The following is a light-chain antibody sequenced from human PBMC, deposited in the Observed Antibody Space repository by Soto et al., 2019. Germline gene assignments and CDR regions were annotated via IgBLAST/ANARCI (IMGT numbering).Light chain of an antibody. Sequence: DSVLTQSPGSRSLYPEKRDTLSCRASQSVSSSYSAWYQQKPGQAPRLLIYGASTRATGIPDRFSGSGSGTDFTLTISRLEPEDFAVYYCQQYGGSSRTFGQGTKVDI. V-gene: IGKV3-20*01. J-gene: IGKJ1*01. CDR2: GAS. CDR1: QSVSSSY. CDR3: QQYGGSSRT.